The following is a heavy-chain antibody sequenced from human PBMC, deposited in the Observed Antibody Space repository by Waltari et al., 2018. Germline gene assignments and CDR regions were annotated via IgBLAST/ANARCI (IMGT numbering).Heavy chain of an antibody. CDR3: ASQDQIDCSSTSCYAAKRVETWFDP. J-gene: IGHJ5*02. CDR1: GYSISSGYY. Sequence: QVQLQESGPGLVKPSETLSLTCAVSGYSISSGYYWGWIRQPPGKGLEWIGSIYHSGSTYYTPSLKSRVTISVDTSKNQFSLKLSSVTAADTAVYYCASQDQIDCSSTSCYAAKRVETWFDPWGQGTLVTVSS. D-gene: IGHD2-2*01. CDR2: IYHSGST. V-gene: IGHV4-38-2*01.